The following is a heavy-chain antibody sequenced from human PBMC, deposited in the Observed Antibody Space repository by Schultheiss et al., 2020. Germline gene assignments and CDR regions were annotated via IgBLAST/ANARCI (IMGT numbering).Heavy chain of an antibody. CDR1: GGSISSSSYY. J-gene: IGHJ5*02. D-gene: IGHD2-2*01. V-gene: IGHV4-39*01. CDR3: ARHVVVVVPAARRDWFDP. Sequence: SQTLSLTCTVSGGSISSSSYYWSWIRQPPGKGLEWIGEINHSGSTNYNPSLKSRVTISVDTSKNQFSLNLSSVTAADTAVYYCARHVVVVVPAARRDWFDPWGQGTLVTVSS. CDR2: INHSGST.